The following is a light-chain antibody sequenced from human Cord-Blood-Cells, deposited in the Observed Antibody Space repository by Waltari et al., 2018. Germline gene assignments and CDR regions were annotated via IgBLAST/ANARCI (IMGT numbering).Light chain of an antibody. J-gene: IGLJ2*01. V-gene: IGLV2-11*01. Sequence: QSALTQPRSVSGSPGQSVTISCTGTSSDVGGYNYVSWYQQHPGKAPKLMIYDVSKRPSGVPIRCSGSKAGNTAALTISGLQAEDEADYYCCSYAGSYNVVFGGGTKLTVL. CDR3: CSYAGSYNVV. CDR2: DVS. CDR1: SSDVGGYNY.